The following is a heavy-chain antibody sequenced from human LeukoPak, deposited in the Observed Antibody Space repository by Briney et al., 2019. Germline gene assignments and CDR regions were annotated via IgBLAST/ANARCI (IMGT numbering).Heavy chain of an antibody. D-gene: IGHD4-17*01. J-gene: IGHJ3*02. V-gene: IGHV4-4*09. CDR3: ARDPTTVTKGLDI. CDR1: GSSISTYY. Sequence: SETLSLTCTVSGSSISTYYWSWIRRPPGKGLGWIAYIHASGPTNYNPSLKSRITISVDTSKNQFSLKLSSVTAADTAVYYCARDPTTVTKGLDIWGQGTMVTVSS. CDR2: IHASGPT.